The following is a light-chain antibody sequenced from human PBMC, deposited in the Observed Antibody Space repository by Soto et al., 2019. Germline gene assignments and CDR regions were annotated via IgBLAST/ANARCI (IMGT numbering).Light chain of an antibody. CDR1: QSISNW. CDR2: HAS. J-gene: IGKJ1*01. V-gene: IGKV1-5*01. Sequence: DIKMTQSPSTRPGSXAQTVPITCRASQSISNWLAWYQQKPGTAPKVLIYHASNLQSGVPSRFSGSGSGTEFTLTISSLQPDDFATYYCQQYNSYSFGQGTKVDIK. CDR3: QQYNSYS.